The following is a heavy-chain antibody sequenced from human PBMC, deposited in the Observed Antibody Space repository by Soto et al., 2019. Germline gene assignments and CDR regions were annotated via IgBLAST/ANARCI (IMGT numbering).Heavy chain of an antibody. V-gene: IGHV4-31*03. Sequence: QVQLQESGPGLVKPSQTLSLTCTVSGGSITSSGYYWSWIRQHPGEGLEWIGFTSNSGSTSYNPSRKSRVTISVHTSSNQLSLNLKSVTCADTAVYYCARGGGSTKVDYWGQGTLVTVSP. J-gene: IGHJ4*02. CDR2: TSNSGST. CDR1: GGSITSSGYY. D-gene: IGHD2-15*01. CDR3: ARGGGSTKVDY.